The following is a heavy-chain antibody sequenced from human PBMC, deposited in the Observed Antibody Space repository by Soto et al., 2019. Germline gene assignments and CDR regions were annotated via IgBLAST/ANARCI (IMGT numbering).Heavy chain of an antibody. V-gene: IGHV2-5*02. CDR3: AHNLVAGTSWFDP. J-gene: IGHJ5*02. Sequence: QITLKESGPTLVKPTQPLTLTCTFSGVSLSTSGVGVVWSRQPPGKALEWLGIIYWDDDKRYRPSLKSRLTITKDTSKKQVVLTMTNTDPVDTGTYYCAHNLVAGTSWFDPWGQGTLVTVSS. D-gene: IGHD6-19*01. CDR1: GVSLSTSGVG. CDR2: IYWDDDK.